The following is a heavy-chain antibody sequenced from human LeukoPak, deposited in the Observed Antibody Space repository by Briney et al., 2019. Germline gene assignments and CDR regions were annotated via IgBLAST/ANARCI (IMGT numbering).Heavy chain of an antibody. J-gene: IGHJ5*02. CDR3: AKSNAWDWFDP. V-gene: IGHV4-34*01. Sequence: SETLSLTCAVYGGSFSGYYWSWIRQPPGKGLEWIGEINHSGSTNYNPSLKSRVTISVDKSNNQFSLNLSSVTAADTAVYYCAKSNAWDWFDPWGQGTLVTVSS. CDR1: GGSFSGYY. D-gene: IGHD4-11*01. CDR2: INHSGST.